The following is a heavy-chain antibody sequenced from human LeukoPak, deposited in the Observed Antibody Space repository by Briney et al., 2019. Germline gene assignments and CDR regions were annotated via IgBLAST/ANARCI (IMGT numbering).Heavy chain of an antibody. CDR2: INHSGST. Sequence: SETLSLTCAVYGGSFSGYYWSWIRQPPGKGLEWIGEINHSGSTNYNPSLKSRVTISVDTSKNQFSLKLSSVTAADTAVYYCARDRGAGFLPKIITMVRGVIIKPRVPWDIWGQGTTVTVSS. D-gene: IGHD3-10*01. V-gene: IGHV4-34*01. CDR1: GGSFSGYY. CDR3: ARDRGAGFLPKIITMVRGVIIKPRVPWDI. J-gene: IGHJ6*02.